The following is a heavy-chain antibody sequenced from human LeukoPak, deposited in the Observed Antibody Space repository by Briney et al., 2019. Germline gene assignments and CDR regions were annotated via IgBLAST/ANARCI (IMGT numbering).Heavy chain of an antibody. Sequence: GGSLRLSCAASGFTFDDFGMSWVRQAPGKGLEWVSNINWNGDTISYADSVKGRFIISRDNAKNTLYLQMKSLRAEDTALYHCVRDVPIDFSFYYMDVWGKGTTVTISS. D-gene: IGHD3-3*01. J-gene: IGHJ6*03. CDR2: INWNGDTI. CDR1: GFTFDDFG. CDR3: VRDVPIDFSFYYMDV. V-gene: IGHV3-20*01.